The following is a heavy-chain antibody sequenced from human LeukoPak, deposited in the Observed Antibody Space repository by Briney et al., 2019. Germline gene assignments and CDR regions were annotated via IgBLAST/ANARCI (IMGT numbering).Heavy chain of an antibody. V-gene: IGHV1-46*01. CDR1: GYTFTSYY. CDR2: INPSGGST. Sequence: ASMKVSCKASGYTFTSYYMHWMRQAPGQGLEWMGVINPSGGSTSYAQKFQGRVTMTRDTSTSTVYMELSSLRSEDTAVYYCATSPLTMIVGDDYWGQGTLVTVSS. J-gene: IGHJ4*02. D-gene: IGHD3-22*01. CDR3: ATSPLTMIVGDDY.